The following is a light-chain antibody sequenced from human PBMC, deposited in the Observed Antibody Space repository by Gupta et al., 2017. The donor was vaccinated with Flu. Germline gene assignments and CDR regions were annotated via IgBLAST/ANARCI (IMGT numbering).Light chain of an antibody. Sequence: QSVLAQPPSVSGAPGQRVTISCTGSSSDIGAGYDVHWYQQFPGTAPKLLIYGNINRPSGVPDRFSGSKSGTSASLAITGLQAEDEADYYCQSYDSSLSAYVFGTGTKVTVL. CDR1: SSDIGAGYD. CDR3: QSYDSSLSAYV. J-gene: IGLJ1*01. CDR2: GNI. V-gene: IGLV1-40*01.